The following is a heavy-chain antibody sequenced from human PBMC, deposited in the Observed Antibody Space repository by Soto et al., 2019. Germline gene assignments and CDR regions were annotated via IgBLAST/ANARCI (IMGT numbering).Heavy chain of an antibody. CDR3: ARDLGNYDRYYFDY. CDR2: ITSDGIRT. D-gene: IGHD1-7*01. Sequence: EVQLVESGGGLVQPVGSLRLSCAASGFTLSSYWMHWVRQVPGKGLLWVSRITSDGIRTNYADSVKGRFTISRDNAKNTLYLQMNSLRAEDTAVYYCARDLGNYDRYYFDYWGQGTLVTVSS. J-gene: IGHJ4*02. V-gene: IGHV3-74*01. CDR1: GFTLSSYW.